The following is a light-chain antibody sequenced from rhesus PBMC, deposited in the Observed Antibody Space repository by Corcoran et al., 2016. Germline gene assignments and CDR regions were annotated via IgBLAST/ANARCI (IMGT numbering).Light chain of an antibody. V-gene: IGKV1-22*01. CDR1: QRISNW. J-gene: IGKJ1*01. Sequence: DIQMTQSPSSLSASVGDTVTITCRASQRISNWLAWYEQNPGKSPKLLIYKASSLQGGVPSRFSGGGAGTDFTLTISSLQSEDFATYYCQQYSSSPWTFGQGTKVEIK. CDR3: QQYSSSPWT. CDR2: KAS.